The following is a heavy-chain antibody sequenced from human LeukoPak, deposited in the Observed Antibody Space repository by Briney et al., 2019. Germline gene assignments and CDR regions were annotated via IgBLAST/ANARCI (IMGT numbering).Heavy chain of an antibody. CDR3: ARGNAN. Sequence: SESLSLTCTVSGGSINSFYWSWIRQPPGKGLEWIGYISYSGITNYNPSLKSRVTISLDTSKNQFFLKLSSVTAADTALYYCARGNANWGQGTLVTVSS. CDR1: GGSINSFY. J-gene: IGHJ4*02. V-gene: IGHV4-59*01. CDR2: ISYSGIT.